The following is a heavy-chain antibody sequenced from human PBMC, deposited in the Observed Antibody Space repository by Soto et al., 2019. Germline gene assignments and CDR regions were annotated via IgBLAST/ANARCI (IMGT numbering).Heavy chain of an antibody. CDR3: AKQFFGS. V-gene: IGHV3-23*01. CDR1: GFTFRTYV. Sequence: EVQVLESGGGLVQPGGSLRLSSAVSGFTFRTYVMNWVRQAPGKGLEWVAAISGSGDRTYYADSVKGRFTISRDNSKNTLFLQMNSLRAEDTAIYYWAKQFFGSWGQGTLVTVSS. CDR2: ISGSGDRT. J-gene: IGHJ4*02.